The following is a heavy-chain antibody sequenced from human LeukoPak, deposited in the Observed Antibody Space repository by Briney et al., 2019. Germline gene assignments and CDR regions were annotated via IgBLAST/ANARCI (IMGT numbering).Heavy chain of an antibody. J-gene: IGHJ4*02. CDR1: GFTFSSYG. CDR3: ARDLSPVVRAPPMGY. Sequence: PGGSLRLSCAASGFTFSSYGMHWGSHPPGKGLELVAVISYDGSNKYYADSVKGRFTISRDNSKHTLYLQMNSLRAEETAVYYCARDLSPVVRAPPMGYWGQGTLVTVSS. CDR2: ISYDGSNK. V-gene: IGHV3-30*03. D-gene: IGHD3-10*01.